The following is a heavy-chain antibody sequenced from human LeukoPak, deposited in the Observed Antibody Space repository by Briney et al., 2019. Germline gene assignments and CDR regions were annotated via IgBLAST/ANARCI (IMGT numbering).Heavy chain of an antibody. CDR2: TRDKARSYRT. V-gene: IGHV3-72*01. CDR3: ARDGGEGDNSAFDI. Sequence: PGRSLRLSCAASGFTFDDYAMHWVRQAPGKGLEWIGRTRDKARSYRTEYAASVDGRFSISRDDSKNAVYLQMNSLKTEDTAVYYCARDGGEGDNSAFDIWGQGTVVTVSS. J-gene: IGHJ3*02. CDR1: GFTFDDYA. D-gene: IGHD3-16*01.